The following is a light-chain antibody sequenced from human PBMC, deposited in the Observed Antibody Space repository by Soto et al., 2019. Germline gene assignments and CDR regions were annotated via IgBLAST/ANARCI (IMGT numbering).Light chain of an antibody. CDR3: CSYTGSSTFV. CDR1: SSDVGGYNY. CDR2: DVS. Sequence: QSALNQPASVSGSPGQSITISCTGTSSDVGGYNYVSWYQQHPGKAPKLMIYDVSNRPSGVSNRFSGSESGNTASLTISGLQAEDEADYYCCSYTGSSTFVFGSGTKLTVL. J-gene: IGLJ1*01. V-gene: IGLV2-14*01.